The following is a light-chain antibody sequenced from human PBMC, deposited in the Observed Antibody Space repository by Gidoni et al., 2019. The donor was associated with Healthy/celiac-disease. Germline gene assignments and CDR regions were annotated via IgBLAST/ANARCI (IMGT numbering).Light chain of an antibody. CDR1: QSVSSY. J-gene: IGKJ2*01. V-gene: IGKV3-11*01. CDR3: QQRDNGVYA. CDR2: EAS. Sequence: PAPLAWAPGEGGTLSCRASQSVSSYLAWYQQEPSQAPRLLIYEASNRATGIPARFSGNGSGTSFTLTISSLEPEDFAVYYCQQRDNGVYAFGEGTKLEIK.